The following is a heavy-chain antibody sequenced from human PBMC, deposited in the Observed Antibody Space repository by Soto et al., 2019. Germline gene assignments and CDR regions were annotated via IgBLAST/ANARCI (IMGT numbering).Heavy chain of an antibody. CDR2: ISAYNGNT. CDR3: ARIFVPDPAIAYYYYYYLDV. D-gene: IGHD3-3*01. Sequence: QVQLVQSGAEVKNPGASVKVSCKASGYTFTSYGISWVRQAPGQGLEWMGWISAYNGNTIYAQKLQGRVTMTTDTSTSTAYMELSSLRSDDSDVYYCARIFVPDPAIAYYYYYYLDVCGKGTTVTVSS. CDR1: GYTFTSYG. V-gene: IGHV1-18*01. J-gene: IGHJ6*03.